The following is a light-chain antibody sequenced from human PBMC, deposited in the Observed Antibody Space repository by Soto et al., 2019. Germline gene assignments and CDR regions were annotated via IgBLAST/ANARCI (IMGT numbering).Light chain of an antibody. CDR2: GAS. CDR1: HSVSSSY. Sequence: EIVLTQSPGTLSLSPGERATLSCRASHSVSSSYLAWYQQKPGQAPRLLIYGASSRSTCIPDRFSGSGSGTDFTLTISRLEPEDFAVYYCQQYGSSLLTFGQGTRLEIK. V-gene: IGKV3-20*01. J-gene: IGKJ5*01. CDR3: QQYGSSLLT.